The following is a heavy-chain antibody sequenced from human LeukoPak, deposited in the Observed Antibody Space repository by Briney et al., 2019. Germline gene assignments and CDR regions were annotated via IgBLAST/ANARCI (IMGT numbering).Heavy chain of an antibody. D-gene: IGHD6-13*01. CDR2: ISSTSSAN. CDR1: GFTLSNYG. V-gene: IGHV3-48*01. J-gene: IGHJ4*02. CDR3: ARGGAAGPDY. Sequence: GSLRLSCAASGFTLSNYGMNWVRQAPGKGLEWVSYISSTSSANEYADSVKGRLTISRDNAKSSLYLQFNSLRAEDTAVYYCARGGAAGPDYWGRGTLVIVSS.